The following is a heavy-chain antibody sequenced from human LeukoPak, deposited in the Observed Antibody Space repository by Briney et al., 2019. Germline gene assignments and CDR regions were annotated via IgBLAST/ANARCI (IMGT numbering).Heavy chain of an antibody. CDR1: GFTLSSHW. D-gene: IGHD2-8*02. Sequence: GGSLRLSCAASGFTLSSHWMSWVRQAPGKGLEWVANIKQDGSEKYYVDSAKGRFTISRDNAKNSLYLQMNSLRAEDTAVYYCARATGAAFDIWGQGTMVTVSS. CDR3: ARATGAAFDI. J-gene: IGHJ3*02. V-gene: IGHV3-7*01. CDR2: IKQDGSEK.